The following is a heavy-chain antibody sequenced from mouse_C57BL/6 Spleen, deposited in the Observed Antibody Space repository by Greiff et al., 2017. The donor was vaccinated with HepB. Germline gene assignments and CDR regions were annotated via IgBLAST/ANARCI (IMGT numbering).Heavy chain of an antibody. CDR2: IDPEDGET. Sequence: VQLKESGAELVKPGASVKLSCTASGFNIKDYYMHWVKQRTEQGLEWIGRIDPEDGETKYAPKFQGKATITADTSSNTAYLQISSLTSEDTAVYYCARDYGSSYEAWFADWGQGTLVTVSA. CDR1: GFNIKDYY. V-gene: IGHV14-2*01. CDR3: ARDYGSSYEAWFAD. J-gene: IGHJ3*01. D-gene: IGHD1-1*01.